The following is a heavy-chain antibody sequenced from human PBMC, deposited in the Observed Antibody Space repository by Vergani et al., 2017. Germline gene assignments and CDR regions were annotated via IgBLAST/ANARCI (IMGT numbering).Heavy chain of an antibody. CDR2: INPNSGGT. CDR1: GYTFTSYG. J-gene: IGHJ3*01. Sequence: QVQLVQSGAEVKKPGASVKVSCKASGYTFTSYGISWVRQAPGQGLEWMGLINPNSGGTNYAKKFQGRVTMPRDTSISTAYMELSRLRSDDTAVYYCATSIIVVVVAATRNGFAFDFWGQGTMVTVSS. V-gene: IGHV1-2*02. D-gene: IGHD2-15*01. CDR3: ATSIIVVVVAATRNGFAFDF.